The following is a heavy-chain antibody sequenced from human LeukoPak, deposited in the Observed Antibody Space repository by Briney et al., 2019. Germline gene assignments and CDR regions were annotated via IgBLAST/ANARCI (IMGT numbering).Heavy chain of an antibody. CDR2: ISGSGGST. D-gene: IGHD5-18*01. Sequence: QSGGSLRLSCAASGFTFSSYAMSWVRQAPGKGLEWVSAISGSGGSTYYADSVKGRFTISRDNSKNTLYLQMNSLRAEDTAVYYCARPARGYSYGHFDYWGQGTLVTVSS. CDR3: ARPARGYSYGHFDY. V-gene: IGHV3-23*01. CDR1: GFTFSSYA. J-gene: IGHJ4*02.